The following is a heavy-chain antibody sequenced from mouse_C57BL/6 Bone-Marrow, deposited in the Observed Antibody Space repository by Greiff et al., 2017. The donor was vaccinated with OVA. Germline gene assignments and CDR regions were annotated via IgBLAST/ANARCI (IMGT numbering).Heavy chain of an antibody. D-gene: IGHD2-2*01. CDR1: GYTFTSYW. CDR3: ASSGIWGYDRALFDY. J-gene: IGHJ2*01. CDR2: INPSSGYT. Sequence: QQSCKASGYTFTSYWMHWVKQRPGQGLEWIGYINPSSGYTKYNQKFKDKATLTADKSSSTAYMQLSSLTYEDSAVYYCASSGIWGYDRALFDYWGQGTTLTVSS. V-gene: IGHV1-7*01.